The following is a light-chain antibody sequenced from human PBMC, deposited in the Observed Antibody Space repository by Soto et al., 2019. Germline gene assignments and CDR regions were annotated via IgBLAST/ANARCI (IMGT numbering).Light chain of an antibody. J-gene: IGKJ1*01. Sequence: EIGLTQSPATLSLSPGERATLSCRASESVSIFLAWYQRKPGQAPRLLIHGATTRTTGIPARFSGSGSGTEFTLTISSLQSEDVAVYYCQQYNNWPRTFGQGTKVDIK. CDR2: GAT. CDR3: QQYNNWPRT. V-gene: IGKV3-15*01. CDR1: ESVSIF.